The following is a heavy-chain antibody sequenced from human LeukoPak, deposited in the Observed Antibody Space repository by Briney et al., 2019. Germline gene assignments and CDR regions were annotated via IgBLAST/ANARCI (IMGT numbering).Heavy chain of an antibody. CDR1: GYSISSGYH. V-gene: IGHV4-38-2*01. D-gene: IGHD2-15*01. Sequence: SETLSLTCAVSGYSISSGYHWGWIRQSPGKGLEWIGSIFHSGNTYYNPSLKSRVTISVDTSMSQFSLKLTSLTAADTAVYYCARTLYCIGATATCYSPELFDSWGQGTLITVSS. CDR2: IFHSGNT. CDR3: ARTLYCIGATATCYSPELFDS. J-gene: IGHJ4*02.